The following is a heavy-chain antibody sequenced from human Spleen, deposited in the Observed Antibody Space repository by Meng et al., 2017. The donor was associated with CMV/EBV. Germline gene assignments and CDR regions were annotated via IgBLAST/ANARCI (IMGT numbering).Heavy chain of an antibody. CDR2: MNPNRDKT. CDR1: VYTFTSYD. CDR3: TRGLRPYYVDRDY. D-gene: IGHD4-17*01. Sequence: QVQLVQSGAEVKKHGASVKVSCKASVYTFTSYDINWVRQATGQGLEWIGWMNPNRDKTCYAQKFTGRVSMTRNTSISTAYMELSILRSEDTAVYYCTRGLRPYYVDRDYWGQRTLVTVSS. V-gene: IGHV1-8*01. J-gene: IGHJ4*02.